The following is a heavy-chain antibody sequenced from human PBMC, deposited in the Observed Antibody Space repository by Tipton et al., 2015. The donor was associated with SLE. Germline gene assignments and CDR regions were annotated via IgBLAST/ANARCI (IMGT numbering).Heavy chain of an antibody. CDR3: ARDFEPLGAHDMDV. J-gene: IGHJ6*03. V-gene: IGHV3-48*03. CDR1: GFTFSSYE. D-gene: IGHD1-26*01. CDR2: ISGSGSAM. Sequence: SLRLSCAASGFTFSSYEMNWVRQAPGKGLEWVSYISGSGSAMYYADSLKGRFTISRDNAKNSLYLQMNSLRVEDTAVYYCARDFEPLGAHDMDVWGKGTTVTVSS.